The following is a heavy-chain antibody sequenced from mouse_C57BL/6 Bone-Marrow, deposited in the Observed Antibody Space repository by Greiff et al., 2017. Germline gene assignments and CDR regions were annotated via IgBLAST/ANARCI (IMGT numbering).Heavy chain of an antibody. CDR1: GYTFTDYE. J-gene: IGHJ3*01. D-gene: IGHD2-3*01. Sequence: QVQLKESGAELVRPGASVTLSCKASGYTFTDYEMHWVKQTPVHGLEWIGAIDPETGGTAYNQKFKGKAILSADKSSSTAYMELRSLTSGDSAVYYCTRVKIYVGFTCFAYWGQGTLVTVSA. CDR2: IDPETGGT. CDR3: TRVKIYVGFTCFAY. V-gene: IGHV1-15*01.